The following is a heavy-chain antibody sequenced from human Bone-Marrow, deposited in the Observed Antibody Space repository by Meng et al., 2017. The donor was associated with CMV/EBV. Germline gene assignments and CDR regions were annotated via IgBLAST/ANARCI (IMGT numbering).Heavy chain of an antibody. J-gene: IGHJ4*02. CDR3: ARAARITIFGVVTRKYYFDY. CDR2: IYYSGST. D-gene: IGHD3-3*01. Sequence: CTVSGGSISSSSYYWGWIRQPPGKGLEWIGSIYYSGSTYYNPSLKSRVTISVDTSKNQFSLKLSSVTAADTAVYYCARAARITIFGVVTRKYYFDYWGQGTLVAVSS. CDR1: GGSISSSSYY. V-gene: IGHV4-39*07.